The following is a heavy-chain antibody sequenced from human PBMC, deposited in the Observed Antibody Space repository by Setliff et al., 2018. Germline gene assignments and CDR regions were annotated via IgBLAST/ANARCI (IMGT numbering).Heavy chain of an antibody. D-gene: IGHD3-22*01. J-gene: IGHJ6*03. Sequence: AASVKVSCKTSGYNFITFGISWVRQAPGQGLEWMGGIIPLSDITSYAQTLQGRVTITADESTNTAYIELSSLRSDDTAVFYCAREGVDSRSSTDYRYYMDVWGKGTTVTVSS. CDR2: IIPLSDIT. CDR1: GYNFITFG. CDR3: AREGVDSRSSTDYRYYMDV. V-gene: IGHV1-69*13.